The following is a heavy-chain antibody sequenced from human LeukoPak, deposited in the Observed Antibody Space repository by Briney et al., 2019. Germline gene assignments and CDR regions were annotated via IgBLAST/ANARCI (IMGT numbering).Heavy chain of an antibody. CDR2: INHSGST. V-gene: IGHV4-34*01. D-gene: IGHD3-22*01. CDR1: GGSFSGYY. Sequence: SETLSLTCAVYGGSFSGYYWSWIRQSPGKGLEWIGEINHSGSTNYNPSLKSRVTISADTSKNQFSLKLSSVTAADTAVYYCARGRAVVITRGFDYWGQGTLVTVSS. J-gene: IGHJ4*02. CDR3: ARGRAVVITRGFDY.